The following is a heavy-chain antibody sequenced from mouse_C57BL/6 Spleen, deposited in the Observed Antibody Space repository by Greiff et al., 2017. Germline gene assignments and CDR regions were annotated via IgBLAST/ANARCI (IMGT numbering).Heavy chain of an antibody. V-gene: IGHV5-4*01. CDR1: GFTFSSYA. D-gene: IGHD2-4*01. CDR3: ARDRYYDYLYAMDY. CDR2: ISDGGSYT. Sequence: EVQVVESGGGLVKPGGSLKLSCAASGFTFSSYAMSWVRQTPEKRLEWVATISDGGSYTYYPDNVKGRFTISRDNAKNNLYLQMSHLKSEDTAMYYCARDRYYDYLYAMDYWGQGTSVTVSS. J-gene: IGHJ4*01.